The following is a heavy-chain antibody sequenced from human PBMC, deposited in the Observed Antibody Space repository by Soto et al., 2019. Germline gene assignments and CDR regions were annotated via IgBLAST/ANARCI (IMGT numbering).Heavy chain of an antibody. Sequence: LSLPCTVSGGSISSYYWSWIRQPPGKGLEWIGYIYYSGSTNYNPSLKSRVTISVDTSKNQFSLKLSSVTAADTAVYYCARDNSVYGMDVWGQGTTVTVSS. V-gene: IGHV4-59*01. CDR1: GGSISSYY. CDR2: IYYSGST. D-gene: IGHD2-21*01. J-gene: IGHJ6*02. CDR3: ARDNSVYGMDV.